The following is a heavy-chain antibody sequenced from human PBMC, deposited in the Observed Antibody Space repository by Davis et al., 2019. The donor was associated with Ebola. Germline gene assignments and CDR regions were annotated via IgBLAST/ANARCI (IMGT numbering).Heavy chain of an antibody. CDR1: GGSFSGYY. CDR2: INHSGST. J-gene: IGHJ1*01. Sequence: PSETLSLTCAVYGGSFSGYYWSWIRQPPGKGLEWIGEINHSGSTNYNPSLKSRVTISVDTSKNQFSLKLSSVTAADTAVYYCARAKQLAKRGAEYFQHWGQGTLVTVSS. V-gene: IGHV4-34*01. D-gene: IGHD6-13*01. CDR3: ARAKQLAKRGAEYFQH.